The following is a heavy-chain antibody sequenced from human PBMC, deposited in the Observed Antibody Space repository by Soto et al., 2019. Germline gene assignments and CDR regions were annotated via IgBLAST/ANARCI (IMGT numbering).Heavy chain of an antibody. Sequence: QVQLVQSGAEVKKPGSSVTVSCKASGGTFGNSAISWVRQAPGQGLEWMGGIIPIFSTPDYAQKFEGRVTTTADESTTTAYMELTSLRSEKTAVYFCARDKDRQQLGGNYYYGMDVGGQGTTVTVSS. CDR2: IIPIFSTP. V-gene: IGHV1-69*12. D-gene: IGHD3-3*02. CDR3: ARDKDRQQLGGNYYYGMDV. CDR1: GGTFGNSA. J-gene: IGHJ6*02.